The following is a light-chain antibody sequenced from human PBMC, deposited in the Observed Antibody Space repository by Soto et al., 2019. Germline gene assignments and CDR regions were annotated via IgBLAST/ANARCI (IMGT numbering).Light chain of an antibody. CDR2: KAS. CDR1: QSINNW. J-gene: IGKJ2*01. CDR3: QQYNSLPYT. V-gene: IGKV1-5*03. Sequence: DLPMTQSPSTLSASVGDRVTITCRASQSINNWLGWFQLKPGKAPKLLIQKASSLESGVPSRFSGSGSGTEFTLSISSLQPDDFATYYCQQYNSLPYTFGQGTKLEIK.